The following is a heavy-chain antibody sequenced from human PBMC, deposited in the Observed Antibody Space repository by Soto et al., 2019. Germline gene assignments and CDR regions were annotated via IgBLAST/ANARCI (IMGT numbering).Heavy chain of an antibody. V-gene: IGHV3-30*18. Sequence: QVQLVESGGGVVQPGRSLRLSCAASGFTFSSYGMHWVRQAPGKGLEWVAVISYDGSNKYYADSVKGRFTISRDNSKNTLYLQMNSLRAEDTAVYYCAKVFVGGSYYTYSFDYWGQGTLVTVSS. CDR2: ISYDGSNK. CDR3: AKVFVGGSYYTYSFDY. CDR1: GFTFSSYG. D-gene: IGHD1-26*01. J-gene: IGHJ4*02.